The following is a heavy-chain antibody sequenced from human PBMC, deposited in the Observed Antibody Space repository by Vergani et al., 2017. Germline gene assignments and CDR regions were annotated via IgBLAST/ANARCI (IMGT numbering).Heavy chain of an antibody. Sequence: EVQLVESGGGLVQPGGSLRLSCAASGFTFSSYEMKWVRQAPGKGLEWVSYISSSGSTIYYADSVKGRFTISRDNAKNSLYLQMNSLRAEDTAVYYCARVGIAVAADYWGQGTLVTVSS. CDR1: GFTFSSYE. V-gene: IGHV3-48*03. D-gene: IGHD6-19*01. CDR3: ARVGIAVAADY. CDR2: ISSSGSTI. J-gene: IGHJ4*02.